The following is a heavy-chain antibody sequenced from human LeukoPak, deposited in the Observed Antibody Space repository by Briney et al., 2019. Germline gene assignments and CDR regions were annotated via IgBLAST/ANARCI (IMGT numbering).Heavy chain of an antibody. CDR3: AKKYYDILTGYYIDWFDP. V-gene: IGHV3-33*06. J-gene: IGHJ5*02. CDR2: ICYDGSNK. Sequence: PGGSLRLSCAASGFTFSSYGMHWVRQAPGKGLEGVAVICYDGSNKYYADSVKGRFTISRDNSKNTLYLQMNSLRAEDTAVYYCAKKYYDILTGYYIDWFDPWGQGTLVTVSS. D-gene: IGHD3-9*01. CDR1: GFTFSSYG.